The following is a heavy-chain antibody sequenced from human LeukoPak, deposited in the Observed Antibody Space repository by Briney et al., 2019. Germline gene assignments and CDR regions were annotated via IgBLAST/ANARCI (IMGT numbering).Heavy chain of an antibody. V-gene: IGHV1-18*01. D-gene: IGHD2/OR15-2a*01. CDR1: GYTFTSYG. CDR3: ARAFHAHYYYYGMDV. Sequence: ASVKVSFKASGYTFTSYGISWVRQAPGQGLEWMGWISAYNGNTNYAQKLQGRVTMTTDTSTSTAYMELRSLRSDDTAVYYCARAFHAHYYYYGMDVWGQGTTVTVSS. CDR2: ISAYNGNT. J-gene: IGHJ6*02.